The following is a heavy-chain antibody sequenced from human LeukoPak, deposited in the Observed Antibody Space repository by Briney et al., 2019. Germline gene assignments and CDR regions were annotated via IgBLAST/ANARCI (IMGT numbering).Heavy chain of an antibody. D-gene: IGHD3-9*01. V-gene: IGHV3-43*02. Sequence: SWGSLRLSCAASGFTFDDYAMHWVRPDPRLGLERVSLISRDGGRTYYADSVKGRFTISRDNSKNSLFLQMNSLRTEDTALYYCAKDIDDILALNDYDIPGMDVWGQGTTVTVSS. J-gene: IGHJ6*02. CDR1: GFTFDDYA. CDR2: ISRDGGRT. CDR3: AKDIDDILALNDYDIPGMDV.